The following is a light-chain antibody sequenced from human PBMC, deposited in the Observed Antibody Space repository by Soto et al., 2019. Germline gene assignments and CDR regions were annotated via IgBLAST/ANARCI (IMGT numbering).Light chain of an antibody. CDR1: QSVNSN. CDR2: GAS. Sequence: ETVMTQSPATLSVSPGERATLSCRASQSVNSNLAWYQQKLGQAPRVLIYGASTRATGIPDRFSGSGSGTEFSLTVSSLQSEDFAVYYCQEYNTWPWTFGQGTKVEI. V-gene: IGKV3-15*01. CDR3: QEYNTWPWT. J-gene: IGKJ1*01.